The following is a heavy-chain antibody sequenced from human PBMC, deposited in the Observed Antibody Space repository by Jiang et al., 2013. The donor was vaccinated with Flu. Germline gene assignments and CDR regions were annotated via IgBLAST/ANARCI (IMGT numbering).Heavy chain of an antibody. Sequence: ASGYTFTSYAMHWVRQAPGQRLEWMGWINAGNGNTKYSQKFQGRVTITRDTSASTAYMELSSLRSEDTAVYYCARGTAMVLNYYGMDVWGQGTTVTVSS. D-gene: IGHD5-18*01. V-gene: IGHV1-3*01. CDR1: GYTFTSYA. CDR3: ARGTAMVLNYYGMDV. CDR2: INAGNGNT. J-gene: IGHJ6*02.